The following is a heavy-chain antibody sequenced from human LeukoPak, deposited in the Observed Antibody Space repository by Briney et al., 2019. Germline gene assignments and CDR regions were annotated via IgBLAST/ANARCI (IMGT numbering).Heavy chain of an antibody. D-gene: IGHD3-22*01. CDR3: ASANRGYYYDSSDYS. V-gene: IGHV4-31*03. CDR2: IYYSGST. J-gene: IGHJ5*02. CDR1: GGSISGGGYY. Sequence: SETLSLTCTVSGGSISGGGYYWSWIRQYPGKGLEWIGYIYYSGSTYYNPSLKSRVTISVDTSKNQFSLKLSSVTAADTAVYYCASANRGYYYDSSDYSWGQGTLVTVSS.